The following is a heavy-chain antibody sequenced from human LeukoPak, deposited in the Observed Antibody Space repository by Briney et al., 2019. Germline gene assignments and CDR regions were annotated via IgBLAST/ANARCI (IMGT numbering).Heavy chain of an antibody. J-gene: IGHJ4*02. V-gene: IGHV3-21*01. Sequence: GGSLRLSCAASGFTFSSYSMNWVRQAPGKGLEWVSSISSSSSYIYYADSVKGRFTISRDNAKNSLYLQMNGLRAEDTAVYYCARGRYSGYDFSFEYWGQGTLVTVSS. CDR3: ARGRYSGYDFSFEY. D-gene: IGHD5-12*01. CDR2: ISSSSSYI. CDR1: GFTFSSYS.